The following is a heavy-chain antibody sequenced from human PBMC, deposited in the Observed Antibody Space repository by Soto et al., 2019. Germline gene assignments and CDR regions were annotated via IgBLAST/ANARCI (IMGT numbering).Heavy chain of an antibody. V-gene: IGHV3-30-3*01. CDR1: GFTFSSYA. CDR3: ARDLGQGSVGWYEKAFDI. J-gene: IGHJ3*02. D-gene: IGHD6-19*01. Sequence: PGGSLRLSCAASGFTFSSYAMHWVRQAPGKGLEWVAVISYDGSNKYYADSVKGRFTISRDNSKNTLYLQMNSLRAEDTAVYYCARDLGQGSVGWYEKAFDIWGQGTMVTVS. CDR2: ISYDGSNK.